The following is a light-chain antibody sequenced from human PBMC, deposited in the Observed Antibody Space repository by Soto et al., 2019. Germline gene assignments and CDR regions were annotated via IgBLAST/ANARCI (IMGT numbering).Light chain of an antibody. V-gene: IGLV2-14*01. Sequence: QSALTQPASVSGSPGQSITISCTGTSGDIGSYNRVSWYQQHPAKAPKLIIYEVTDRPSGVSNRFSGPKSGNTASLTISGLQAEDEAEYYCSSYTNINTRACVFGTGTKVTVL. CDR3: SSYTNINTRACV. J-gene: IGLJ1*01. CDR1: SGDIGSYNR. CDR2: EVT.